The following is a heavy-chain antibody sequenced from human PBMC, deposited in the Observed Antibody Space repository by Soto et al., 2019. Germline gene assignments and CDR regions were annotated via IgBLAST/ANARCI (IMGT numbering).Heavy chain of an antibody. CDR2: IWYDGSNK. CDR1: GFTFSSYG. V-gene: IGHV3-33*01. J-gene: IGHJ6*01. CDR3: AREGMGSSVLVPAAYDYYGMDV. D-gene: IGHD2-2*01. Sequence: QVQLVESGGGVVQPGRSLRLSCAASGFTFSSYGMHWVRQAPGKGLEWVAVIWYDGSNKYYADSVKGRFTISRDNSKNTLYLQMNSLRAEDTAVYYCAREGMGSSVLVPAAYDYYGMDVW.